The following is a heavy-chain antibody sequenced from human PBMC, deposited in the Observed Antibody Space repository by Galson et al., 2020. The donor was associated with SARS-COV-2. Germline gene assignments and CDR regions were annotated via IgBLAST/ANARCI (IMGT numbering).Heavy chain of an antibody. V-gene: IGHV3-23*01. J-gene: IGHJ4*02. D-gene: IGHD3-16*01. Sequence: QAGGSLRLSCAASGFTFSNYAMNWVRQAPGKGLEWVSSISGGSSGGSTYYADSVKGRFTISRDNSKNTVFLQMNSLGAADTAVYYCVTYSGDFYGHRWGGFDSWGQGTLVTVSS. CDR1: GFTFSNYA. CDR2: ISGGSSGGST. CDR3: VTYSGDFYGHRWGGFDS.